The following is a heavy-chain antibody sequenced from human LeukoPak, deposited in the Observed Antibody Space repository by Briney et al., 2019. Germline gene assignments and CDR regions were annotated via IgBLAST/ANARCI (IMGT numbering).Heavy chain of an antibody. V-gene: IGHV3-30-3*01. D-gene: IGHD5-12*01. CDR2: ISYGGTNK. CDR1: GFTFSSYA. CDR3: ARGRNGYENWFDP. Sequence: GGSLRLSCAASGFTFSSYAIHWGRQAPGKGLEWVAVISYGGTNKYYADSVKGRFTISRDNSKNMLYLQMNSLRAEDTAVYYCARGRNGYENWFDPWGQGTLVSVPS. J-gene: IGHJ5*02.